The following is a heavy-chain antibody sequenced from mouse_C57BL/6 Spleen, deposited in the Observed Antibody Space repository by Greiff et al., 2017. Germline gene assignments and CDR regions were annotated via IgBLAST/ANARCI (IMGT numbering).Heavy chain of an antibody. J-gene: IGHJ4*01. CDR2: ISSGGSYT. CDR1: GFTFSSYG. CDR3: ARRQVPLRDAMDY. D-gene: IGHD5-1*01. V-gene: IGHV5-6*02. Sequence: EVKLVESGGDLVKPRGSLKLSCAASGFTFSSYGMSWVRQTPDKRLEWVATISSGGSYTYSPDSVKGRFTISRDNAKNTLYLQMSSLKSEDTAMYYCARRQVPLRDAMDYWGQGTSVTVSS.